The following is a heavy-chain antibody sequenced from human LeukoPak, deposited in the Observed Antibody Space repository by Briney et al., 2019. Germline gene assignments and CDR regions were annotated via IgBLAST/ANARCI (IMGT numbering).Heavy chain of an antibody. V-gene: IGHV1-69*01. CDR1: GDTFRNYA. CDR3: ASPVEYCDYHLDY. D-gene: IGHD4-17*01. CDR2: IIPLFGRA. J-gene: IGHJ4*02. Sequence: SVKVSCKASGDTFRNYAIPWVRQAPGQGLEWMGGIIPLFGRAEYAQRFQGRVTITADESTSTAYLELSILRSEDTAVYYCASPVEYCDYHLDYWGQGTLVTVSS.